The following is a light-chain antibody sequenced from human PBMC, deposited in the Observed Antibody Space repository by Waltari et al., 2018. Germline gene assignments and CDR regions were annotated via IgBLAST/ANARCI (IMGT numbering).Light chain of an antibody. CDR3: HSRDSSGDVL. J-gene: IGLJ2*01. CDR2: GKN. V-gene: IGLV3-19*01. Sequence: SSELIQDPAVSVALGQTVRITCQGDGPRTYYVSWFHQKPGQAPALFIYGKNNRPSGIPDRFSASSSGSTASLTIIGAQAEDEADYYCHSRDSSGDVLIGGGTKLTVV. CDR1: GPRTYY.